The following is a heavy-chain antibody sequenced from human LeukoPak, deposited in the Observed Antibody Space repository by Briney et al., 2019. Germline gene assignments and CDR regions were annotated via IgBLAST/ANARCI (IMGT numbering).Heavy chain of an antibody. CDR2: FSGSGGST. CDR1: GFTFSNYA. D-gene: IGHD2-2*02. V-gene: IGHV3-23*01. CDR3: AKDVGYCSSTTCYKPFDY. J-gene: IGHJ4*02. Sequence: GGPLRLSCAASGFTFSNYAMSWVRQAPGKGLEWVSAFSGSGGSTYYADSVKGRFAIARDSSKNTLYLQMNSLRAEDTAVYYCAKDVGYCSSTTCYKPFDYWGQGTLVTVSS.